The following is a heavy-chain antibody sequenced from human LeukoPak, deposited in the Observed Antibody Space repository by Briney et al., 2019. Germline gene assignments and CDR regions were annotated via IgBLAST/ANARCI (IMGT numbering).Heavy chain of an antibody. Sequence: GSLRLSCAASGFTFSSYAMDWVRQAPGKGLEWVAVISYDGSNKYYADSVKGRFTISRDNSKNTLYLQMNSLKTEDTAVYYCTTWSAAYRAHWGQGTLVTVSS. D-gene: IGHD1-14*01. J-gene: IGHJ4*02. CDR1: GFTFSSYA. CDR3: TTWSAAYRAH. CDR2: ISYDGSNK. V-gene: IGHV3-30-3*01.